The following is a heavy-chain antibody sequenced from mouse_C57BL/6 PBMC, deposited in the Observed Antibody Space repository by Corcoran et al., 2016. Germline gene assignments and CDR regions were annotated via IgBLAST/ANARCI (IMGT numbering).Heavy chain of an antibody. CDR3: ARVGYYGSSWYFDV. CDR2: INPNNGGT. V-gene: IGHV1-26*01. CDR1: GYTFTDYY. D-gene: IGHD1-1*01. Sequence: EVQLQQSGPELVKPGASVKISCKASGYTFTDYYMNWVKQSHGKSLEWIGDINPNNGGTSYNQKFKGKATLTVDKSSSTAYMELRSLTSEDSAVYYCARVGYYGSSWYFDVWGTGTTVTVSS. J-gene: IGHJ1*03.